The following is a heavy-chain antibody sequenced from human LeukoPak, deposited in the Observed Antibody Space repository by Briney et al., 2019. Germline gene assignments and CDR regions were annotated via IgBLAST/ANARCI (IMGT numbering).Heavy chain of an antibody. Sequence: SETLSLTCTVSGGSISSSSYYWGWIRQPPGKGLEWIGSIYYSGSTYYNPSLKSRVTISVDTSKNQFSLKLSSVTAADTAVYYCARTLRGYDSKLTLDYWGQETLVTVSS. V-gene: IGHV4-39*07. CDR3: ARTLRGYDSKLTLDY. CDR2: IYYSGST. CDR1: GGSISSSSYY. D-gene: IGHD5-12*01. J-gene: IGHJ4*02.